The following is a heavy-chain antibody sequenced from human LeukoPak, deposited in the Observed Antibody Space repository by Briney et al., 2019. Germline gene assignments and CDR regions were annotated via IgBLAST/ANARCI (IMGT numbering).Heavy chain of an antibody. CDR3: ARDRSSSWYARGNNWFDP. V-gene: IGHV1-2*02. J-gene: IGHJ5*02. D-gene: IGHD6-13*01. CDR2: INPNSGDT. Sequence: ASVKVSCKASGGTFSSYAISWVRQAPGQGLEWMGWINPNSGDTSYAQKFQGRVTMTRDTSISTAYMELSRLRSDDTAVYYCARDRSSSWYARGNNWFDPWGQGTLVTVSS. CDR1: GGTFSSYA.